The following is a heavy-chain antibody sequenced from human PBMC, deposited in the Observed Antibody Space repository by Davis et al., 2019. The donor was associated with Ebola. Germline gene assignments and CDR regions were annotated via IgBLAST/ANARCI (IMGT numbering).Heavy chain of an antibody. CDR2: IIPILGIA. J-gene: IGHJ4*02. Sequence: AASVKVSCKASGGTFSSYAISWVRQAPGQGLEWMGRIIPILGIANYAQKFQGRVTITADKSTSTAYMELSSLRSEDTAVYYCAREGIQLWTVGIGPTLDYWGQGTLVTVSS. CDR1: GGTFSSYA. D-gene: IGHD5-18*01. CDR3: AREGIQLWTVGIGPTLDY. V-gene: IGHV1-69*04.